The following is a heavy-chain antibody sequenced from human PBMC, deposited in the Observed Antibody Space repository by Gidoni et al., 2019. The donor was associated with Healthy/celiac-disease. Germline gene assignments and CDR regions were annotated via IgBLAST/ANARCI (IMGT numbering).Heavy chain of an antibody. CDR3: ARAYDYGDYPDY. CDR2: TRNKANSYTT. J-gene: IGHJ4*02. V-gene: IGHV3-72*01. Sequence: EVQLVESGGGLVQPGGSLSLSCAASGFTFSDHYMDWVRQAPGKGLEWVGRTRNKANSYTTEYAASVKGRFTISRDDSKNSLYLQMNSLKTEDTAVYYCARAYDYGDYPDYWGQGTLVTVSS. CDR1: GFTFSDHY. D-gene: IGHD4-17*01.